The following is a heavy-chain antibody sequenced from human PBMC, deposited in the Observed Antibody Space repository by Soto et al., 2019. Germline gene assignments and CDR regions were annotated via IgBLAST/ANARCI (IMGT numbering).Heavy chain of an antibody. CDR1: GFTFSSYA. CDR3: AKDHYFWGKGGNDY. CDR2: ISGSGAGT. V-gene: IGHV3-23*01. D-gene: IGHD7-27*01. J-gene: IGHJ4*02. Sequence: EVQLLESGGGLVQPGGSLRLSCAASGFTFSSYAMSWVRQAQGKGLEWVSGISGSGAGTYYADSVKGRFTISRDNSRNTLYLQMNSLRAEDTAVYYCAKDHYFWGKGGNDYWGQGTLVTVSS.